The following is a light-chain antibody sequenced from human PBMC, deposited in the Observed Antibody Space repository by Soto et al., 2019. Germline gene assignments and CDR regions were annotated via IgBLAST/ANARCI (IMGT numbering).Light chain of an antibody. CDR2: WAS. Sequence: DIVMTQSPDSLAVSLGERATVNCKSSQSVLYSSNDKNFLAWYQLRPGQPPRLLIYWASTRESGVPDRFSGSGSVTDFTLTSSSLQAEDVAVYYCQQYYTTPRTFGQGTKVEIK. CDR1: QSVLYSSNDKNF. V-gene: IGKV4-1*01. J-gene: IGKJ1*01. CDR3: QQYYTTPRT.